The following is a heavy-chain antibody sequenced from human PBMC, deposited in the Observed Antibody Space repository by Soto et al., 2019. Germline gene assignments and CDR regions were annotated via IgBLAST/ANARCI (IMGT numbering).Heavy chain of an antibody. Sequence: QAGGSLRLSCAASGFSFRIFAMNWVRQAPGKGLEWIANISDSGGSTLYSDSVKGRFIISRDNSDDTLYLEMNSLRVEDTAIYYCTKDAYTKYYYYGMDVWGQGTTVTVSS. J-gene: IGHJ6*02. V-gene: IGHV3-23*01. CDR3: TKDAYTKYYYYGMDV. CDR2: ISDSGGST. CDR1: GFSFRIFA. D-gene: IGHD4-4*01.